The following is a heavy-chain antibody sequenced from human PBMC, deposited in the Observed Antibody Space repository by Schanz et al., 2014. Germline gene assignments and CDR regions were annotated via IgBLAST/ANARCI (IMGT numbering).Heavy chain of an antibody. CDR1: GFTFGSYG. CDR3: AKGMGYCSGGTCYDYYYYGLDV. Sequence: EQLLQSGGGLVQPGGSLRLSCAASGFTFGSYGMRWVRQGPGKGLEWVSGISGGGETSNYADSVKGRFTISRDNSENTLYLQMNSLSANDTAVFYCAKGMGYCSGGTCYDYYYYGLDVWGQGTTVTVSS. V-gene: IGHV3-23*01. CDR2: ISGGGETS. D-gene: IGHD2-15*01. J-gene: IGHJ6*02.